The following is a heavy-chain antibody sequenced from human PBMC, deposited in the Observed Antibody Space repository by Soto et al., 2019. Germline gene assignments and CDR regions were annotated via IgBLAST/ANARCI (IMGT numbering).Heavy chain of an antibody. J-gene: IGHJ4*02. Sequence: EVQLLESGGGLVQPGGSLRLSCTASGFTFSDHAMTWVRQAPGKGLEWLSGISGGGSGAYYADSVKGRFTVSRANSNNTLFLQMDSLRVAAAAVYYCAIDLWWYTHWGQGTLVTVSS. V-gene: IGHV3-23*01. CDR1: GFTFSDHA. CDR2: ISGGGSGA. D-gene: IGHD2-15*01. CDR3: AIDLWWYTH.